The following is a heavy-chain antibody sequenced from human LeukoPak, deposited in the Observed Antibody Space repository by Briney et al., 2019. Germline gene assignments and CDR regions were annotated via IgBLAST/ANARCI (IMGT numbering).Heavy chain of an antibody. CDR1: GYTFTSYG. CDR3: ARADIVVVVAAYYYFDY. CDR2: ISAYNGNT. Sequence: EGSVRRSCKASGYTFTSYGISWVRQAPGQGLEWMGWISAYNGNTNYAQKLQGRVTMTTDTSTSTAYMELRSLRSDDTAVYYCARADIVVVVAAYYYFDYWGQGTLVTVSS. D-gene: IGHD2-15*01. V-gene: IGHV1-18*01. J-gene: IGHJ4*02.